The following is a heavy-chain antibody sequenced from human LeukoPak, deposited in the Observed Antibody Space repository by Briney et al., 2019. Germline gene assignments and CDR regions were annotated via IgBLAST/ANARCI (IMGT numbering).Heavy chain of an antibody. CDR2: ISSSSSYT. D-gene: IGHD3-10*01. CDR1: GFTVSSNY. J-gene: IGHJ6*04. Sequence: PGGSLRLSCAASGFTVSSNYMSWIRQAPGKGLEWVSYISSSSSYTNYADSVKGRFTISRDNAKNSLYLQMNSLRAEDTAVYYCARDALWFGETTYYYGMDVWGKGTTVTVSS. CDR3: ARDALWFGETTYYYGMDV. V-gene: IGHV3-11*06.